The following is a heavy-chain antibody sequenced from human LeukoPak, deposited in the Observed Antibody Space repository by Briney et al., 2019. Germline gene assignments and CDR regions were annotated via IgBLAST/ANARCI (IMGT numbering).Heavy chain of an antibody. V-gene: IGHV4-4*07. CDR3: ARLALQEVGATQTYYLDY. CDR1: GGSISSYY. Sequence: SETLSLTCTVSGGSISSYYWSWIRQPAGKGLKWIGRIYTSGSTNYNPSLKSRVTMSVDTSKNQFSLKLSSVTAADTAVYYCARLALQEVGATQTYYLDYWGQGTLVTVSS. J-gene: IGHJ4*02. CDR2: IYTSGST. D-gene: IGHD1-26*01.